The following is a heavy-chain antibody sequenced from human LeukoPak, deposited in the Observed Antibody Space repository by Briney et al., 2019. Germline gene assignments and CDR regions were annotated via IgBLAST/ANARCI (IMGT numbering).Heavy chain of an antibody. CDR3: ARVVAIAVAKYYFDY. Sequence: TGGSLRLSCAASGFTFRSYDMHWVRQATGKGLEWVSGIGTAGEIYYPGSVKGRFTISRENAKNSLYLQMNSLRAGDTAVYYCARVVAIAVAKYYFDYWGQGTLVTVSS. CDR2: IGTAGEI. CDR1: GFTFRSYD. D-gene: IGHD6-19*01. J-gene: IGHJ4*02. V-gene: IGHV3-13*01.